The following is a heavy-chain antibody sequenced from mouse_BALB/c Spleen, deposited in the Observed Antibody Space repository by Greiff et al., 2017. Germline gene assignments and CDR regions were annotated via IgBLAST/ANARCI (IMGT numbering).Heavy chain of an antibody. V-gene: IGHV1-18*01. CDR2: INPNNGGT. J-gene: IGHJ4*01. CDR3: ARRGSSYYYAMDY. Sequence: VHVKQSGPELVKPGASVKIPCKASGYTFTDYNMDWVKQSHGKSLEWIGDINPNNGGTIYNQKFKGKATLTVDKSSSTAYMELRSLTSEDTAVYYCARRGSSYYYAMDYWGQGTSVTVSS. D-gene: IGHD1-1*01. CDR1: GYTFTDYN.